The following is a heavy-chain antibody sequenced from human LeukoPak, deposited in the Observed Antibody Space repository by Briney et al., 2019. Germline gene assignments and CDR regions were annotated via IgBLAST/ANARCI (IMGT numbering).Heavy chain of an antibody. J-gene: IGHJ4*02. D-gene: IGHD1-26*01. Sequence: SVKVSCKASGGTFSSYAISWVRQAPGQGLEWMGGIIPIFGTANYAQKFQGRVTITRDTSASTAYMELSSLRSEDTAVYYCARSGWELRFDYWGQGTLVTVSS. CDR1: GGTFSSYA. CDR2: IIPIFGTA. V-gene: IGHV1-69*05. CDR3: ARSGWELRFDY.